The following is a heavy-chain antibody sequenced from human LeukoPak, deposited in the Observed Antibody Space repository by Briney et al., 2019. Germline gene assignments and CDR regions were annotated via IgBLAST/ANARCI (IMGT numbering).Heavy chain of an antibody. CDR3: VRGGEPGFDF. V-gene: IGHV3-13*01. CDR1: GFIFRRSD. Sequence: GGSLRLSCAASGFIFRRSDMHWVRQATGKGLEWVSGIAAAGDTYYEASVKGRFTISRENAKNSLHLQMNSLRAEDTAVYYCVRGGEPGFDFWGQGTLVTVSS. CDR2: IAAAGDT. J-gene: IGHJ4*02. D-gene: IGHD3-16*01.